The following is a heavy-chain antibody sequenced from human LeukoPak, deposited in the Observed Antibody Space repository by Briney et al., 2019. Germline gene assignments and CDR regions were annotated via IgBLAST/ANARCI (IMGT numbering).Heavy chain of an antibody. Sequence: GGSLRLSRAASGFTVTSNHMNWVRQAPGKGLEWVSIIYTGGTTHYADSLKDRFLIFRDDSINTLYLQMNSLRAEDTAVYYCARDSSSYYFDYWGQGTLVTVSS. CDR1: GFTVTSNH. CDR3: ARDSSSYYFDY. CDR2: IYTGGTT. V-gene: IGHV3-66*01. D-gene: IGHD6-6*01. J-gene: IGHJ4*02.